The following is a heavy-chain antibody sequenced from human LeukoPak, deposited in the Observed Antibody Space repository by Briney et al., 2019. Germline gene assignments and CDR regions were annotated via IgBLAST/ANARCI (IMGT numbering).Heavy chain of an antibody. V-gene: IGHV3-7*03. CDR1: GFIFSNFW. CDR3: AKIPNIYPFFHYGFDV. D-gene: IGHD2/OR15-2a*01. J-gene: IGHJ6*02. Sequence: PGGSLRLSCAVSGFIFSNFWMTWVRQAPGKGLEWVANIKPDGSEKYYVDSVKGRFTISRDNAKNSLYLQMNSLRAEDAAVYYCAKIPNIYPFFHYGFDVWGQGTTVTVSS. CDR2: IKPDGSEK.